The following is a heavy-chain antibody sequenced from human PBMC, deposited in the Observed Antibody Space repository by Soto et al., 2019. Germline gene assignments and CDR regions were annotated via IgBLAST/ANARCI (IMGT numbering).Heavy chain of an antibody. Sequence: PGGSLRLSCEASGFSFSSFAMSWVRRAPGRGLEWVSYISDDGASIYYADSLKGRFTISRDNAKNSLSLQMNNLRAEDTAAYYCARENSVQAWLHHFDHWGLGTLVTVSS. CDR1: GFSFSSFA. J-gene: IGHJ4*02. V-gene: IGHV3-48*03. D-gene: IGHD5-18*01. CDR2: ISDDGASI. CDR3: ARENSVQAWLHHFDH.